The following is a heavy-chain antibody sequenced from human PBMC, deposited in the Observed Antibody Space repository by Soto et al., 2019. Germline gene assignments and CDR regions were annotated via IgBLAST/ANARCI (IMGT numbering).Heavy chain of an antibody. Sequence: PGGSLRLSCASSGCTFSSYWMHLVRQAPGKGLVWVSRIGGSGSSTSYADSVKGRFTISRDNSKNTLFLQMNSLRAEDTAEYYCARVVRYFDTPYGMDVWGQGTTVTVSS. V-gene: IGHV3-74*01. J-gene: IGHJ6*02. CDR1: GCTFSSYW. CDR3: ARVVRYFDTPYGMDV. D-gene: IGHD3-9*01. CDR2: IGGSGSST.